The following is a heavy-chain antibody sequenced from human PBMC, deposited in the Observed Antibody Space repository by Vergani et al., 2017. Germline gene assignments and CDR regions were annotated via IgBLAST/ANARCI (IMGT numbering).Heavy chain of an antibody. CDR3: VRTEYGPGIACNTRFDS. CDR2: IDEYGNRA. D-gene: IGHD1-1*01. V-gene: IGHV3-74*03. Sequence: EVQLVESGGGSVQSGGSLRLSCVASGFSFNTYWMHWVRQVPGKGLMWVARIDEYGNRATYGDFETGRFTISRDNAKNTVFLQMNNRSADDAGVYYCVRTEYGPGIACNTRFDSWGQGALVTVSS. CDR1: GFSFNTYW. J-gene: IGHJ5*01.